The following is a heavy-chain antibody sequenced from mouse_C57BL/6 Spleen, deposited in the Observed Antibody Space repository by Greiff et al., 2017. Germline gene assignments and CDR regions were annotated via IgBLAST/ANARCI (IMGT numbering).Heavy chain of an antibody. Sequence: EVQLQQSGAELVRPGASVKLSCTASGFNIKDDYMHWVKQRPEQGLEWIGWIDPENGDTEYASKFQGKATITADTSSNTAYLQLSSPTSEDTAVYYCTPYSNFSYAMDYWGQGTSVTVSS. D-gene: IGHD2-5*01. V-gene: IGHV14-4*01. CDR2: IDPENGDT. CDR1: GFNIKDDY. CDR3: TPYSNFSYAMDY. J-gene: IGHJ4*01.